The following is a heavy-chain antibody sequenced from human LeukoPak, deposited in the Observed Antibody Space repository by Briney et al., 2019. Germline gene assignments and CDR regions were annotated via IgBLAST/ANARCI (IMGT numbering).Heavy chain of an antibody. CDR1: GFTFSSCW. J-gene: IGHJ6*03. D-gene: IGHD3-3*01. CDR2: INSDGSST. CDR3: ARAQKYNYDFWSGSSYYYYYMDV. Sequence: PGGSLRLSCAASGFTFSSCWMHWVRQAPGKGLVWVSRINSDGSSTSYADSVKGRFTISRDNAKNTLYLQMNSLRAEDTAVYYCARAQKYNYDFWSGSSYYYYYMDVWGKGTTVTVSS. V-gene: IGHV3-74*01.